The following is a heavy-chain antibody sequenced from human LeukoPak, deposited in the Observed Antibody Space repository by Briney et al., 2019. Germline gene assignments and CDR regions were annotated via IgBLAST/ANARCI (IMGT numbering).Heavy chain of an antibody. Sequence: GRSLRLSCAASGFTFSSYAMHWVRQAPGKGLEWVAVISYDGSNKYYADSVKGRFTISRDNSKNTLYLQMNSLRAEDTAVYYCASLTTLRGFDYWGQGTLVTVSS. CDR3: ASLTTLRGFDY. V-gene: IGHV3-30*04. D-gene: IGHD4-17*01. CDR1: GFTFSSYA. CDR2: ISYDGSNK. J-gene: IGHJ4*02.